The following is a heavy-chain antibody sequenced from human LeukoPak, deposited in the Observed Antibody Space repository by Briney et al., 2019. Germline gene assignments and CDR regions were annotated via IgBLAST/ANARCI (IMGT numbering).Heavy chain of an antibody. CDR1: GFDFHRYT. Sequence: GGSLRLSCATSGFDFHRYTIHWVRQAPGKGLEWVSLAGWAGGTTYYSDSVRGRFTISRDSGRNSVYLQMNSLTTDDTAFYFCAKELDTMFFDYWGQGALVTVSS. CDR3: AKELDTMFFDY. D-gene: IGHD3-10*02. J-gene: IGHJ4*02. CDR2: AGWAGGTT. V-gene: IGHV3-43*01.